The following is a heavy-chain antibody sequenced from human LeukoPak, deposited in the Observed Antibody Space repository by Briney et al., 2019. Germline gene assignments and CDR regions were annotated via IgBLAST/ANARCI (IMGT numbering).Heavy chain of an antibody. V-gene: IGHV3-23*01. CDR3: AKEGRKTGNTYGYEFDS. CDR1: GFTFSSYA. Sequence: PGGSLRLSCAASGFTFSSYAMSWVRQAPGKGLEWVSAVSSSGGSTNYADYVKSQFTISRDNSKNTVYLHMNNLRAEDTAVYYCAKEGRKTGNTYGYEFDSWGQGTLVTVSS. CDR2: VSSSGGST. J-gene: IGHJ4*02. D-gene: IGHD5-18*01.